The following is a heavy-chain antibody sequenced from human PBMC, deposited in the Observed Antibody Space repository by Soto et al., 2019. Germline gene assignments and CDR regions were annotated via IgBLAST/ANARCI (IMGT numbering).Heavy chain of an antibody. Sequence: ESGGGVVQPGRSLRLSCAASGFTFSSYGMHWVRQAPGKGLEWVAVISYDGSNKYYADSVKGRFTISRDNSKNTLYLQMNSLRAEDTAVYYCARDYSSSDKVAQAKYFNVDYWGQGTLVTVSS. D-gene: IGHD6-6*01. CDR2: ISYDGSNK. CDR3: ARDYSSSDKVAQAKYFNVDY. J-gene: IGHJ4*02. CDR1: GFTFSSYG. V-gene: IGHV3-30*03.